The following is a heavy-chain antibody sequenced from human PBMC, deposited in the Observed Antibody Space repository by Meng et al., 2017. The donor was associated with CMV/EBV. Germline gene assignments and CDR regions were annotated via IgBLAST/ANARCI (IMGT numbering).Heavy chain of an antibody. Sequence: QVQLVQSGAEVKKPGASVKVSCKASGYTFTSYYLHWVRQAPGQGLEWMGIINPSGGSTSYTQKFQGRVTMTRDTSTSTVYMELSSLRSEDTAVYYCAIMDGDADWLDPWGQGTLVTVSS. J-gene: IGHJ5*02. CDR2: INPSGGST. CDR1: GYTFTSYY. CDR3: AIMDGDADWLDP. V-gene: IGHV1-46*01. D-gene: IGHD3-10*01.